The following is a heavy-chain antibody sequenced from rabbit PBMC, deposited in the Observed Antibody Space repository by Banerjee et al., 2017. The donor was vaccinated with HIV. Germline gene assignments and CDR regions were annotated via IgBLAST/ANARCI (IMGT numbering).Heavy chain of an antibody. V-gene: IGHV1S7*01. J-gene: IGHJ4*01. CDR2: IDPVFGST. CDR3: ARDFSAWNL. Sequence: QLEESAGDLVQPGGSLKLSCKASGFDFSSYYMSWVRQAPGKGLEWIGYIDPVFGSTYYASWVNGRFTISSHNAQNTLYLQLNSLTAADTATYFCARDFSAWNLWGQGTLVTVS. D-gene: IGHD4-1*01. CDR1: GFDFSSYY.